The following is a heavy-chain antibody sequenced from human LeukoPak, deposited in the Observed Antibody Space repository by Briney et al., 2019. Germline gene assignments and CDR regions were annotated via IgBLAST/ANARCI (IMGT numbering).Heavy chain of an antibody. CDR1: GGSISSGGYY. Sequence: SETLSLTCTVPGGSISSGGYYWSWIRQHPGKGLEWIGYIYYSGSTYYNPSLKSRVTISVDTSKNQFSLKLSSVTAADTAVYYCARFRSNHYYYYGMDVWGQGTTVTVSS. V-gene: IGHV4-31*03. CDR3: ARFRSNHYYYYGMDV. J-gene: IGHJ6*02. CDR2: IYYSGST.